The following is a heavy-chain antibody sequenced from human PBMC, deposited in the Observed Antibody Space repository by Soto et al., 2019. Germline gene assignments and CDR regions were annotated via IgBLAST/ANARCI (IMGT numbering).Heavy chain of an antibody. D-gene: IGHD3-10*01. CDR2: ISGGGDTT. CDR1: GFTFNTYA. CDR3: AKGRGGSGSLTPRVDF. J-gene: IGHJ4*02. Sequence: EVQLLESGGGLVQPGGSLRLSCEASGFTFNTYAMPWVRQAPGKGLEWVSAISGGGDTTSYADSVKGRFTVSRDGSKNTLYLQMSSLRAEDTALYYCAKGRGGSGSLTPRVDFWGQGTLVTVSS. V-gene: IGHV3-23*01.